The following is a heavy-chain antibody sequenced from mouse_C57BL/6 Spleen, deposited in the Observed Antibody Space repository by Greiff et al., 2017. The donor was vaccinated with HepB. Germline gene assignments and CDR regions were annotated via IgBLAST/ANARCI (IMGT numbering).Heavy chain of an antibody. J-gene: IGHJ3*01. CDR2: IYPGSGST. Sequence: QVQLQQPGAELVKPGASVKMSCKASGYTFTSYWITWVKQRPGQGLEWIGDIYPGSGSTNYNEKFKSKATLTVDTSSSTAYMQLSSLTSEDSAVYYCARGNLLRRSPFAYWGQGTLVTVSA. CDR1: GYTFTSYW. V-gene: IGHV1-55*01. CDR3: ARGNLLRRSPFAY. D-gene: IGHD1-1*01.